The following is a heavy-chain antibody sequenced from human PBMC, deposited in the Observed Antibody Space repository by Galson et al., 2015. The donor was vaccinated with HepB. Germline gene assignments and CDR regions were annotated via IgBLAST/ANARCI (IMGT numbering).Heavy chain of an antibody. CDR1: GYTFTSYD. CDR3: AREGQQLASHYYYYGMDV. CDR2: MNPNSGNT. D-gene: IGHD6-13*01. Sequence: SVKVSCKASGYTFTSYDINWVRQATGQGLEWMGWMNPNSGNTGYAQKFQGRVTMTRNTSISTAYMELSSLRSEDTAVYYCAREGQQLASHYYYYGMDVWGQGTTVTVSS. V-gene: IGHV1-8*01. J-gene: IGHJ6*02.